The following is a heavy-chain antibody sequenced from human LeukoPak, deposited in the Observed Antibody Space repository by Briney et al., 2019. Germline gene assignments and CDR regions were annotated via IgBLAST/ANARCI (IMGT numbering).Heavy chain of an antibody. Sequence: GGSLRLSCATSGFIFSTYAMSWVRQAPGKGLEWVSTIIIVGGATHYADSVKGRFTISRDNSKNTLFLQMNSLRVEDTAVYYCAKDLSKRAAAHLYYYYGMDVWGQGTTVTVSS. J-gene: IGHJ6*02. CDR2: IIIVGGAT. CDR3: AKDLSKRAAAHLYYYYGMDV. D-gene: IGHD6-13*01. CDR1: GFIFSTYA. V-gene: IGHV3-23*01.